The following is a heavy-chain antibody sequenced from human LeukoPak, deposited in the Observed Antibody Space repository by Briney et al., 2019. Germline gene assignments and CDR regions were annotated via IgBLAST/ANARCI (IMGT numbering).Heavy chain of an antibody. CDR2: INQDGSEK. Sequence: GGSLRLSCAGSGFTFSSHWMSWVRQAPGKGLEWVANINQDGSEKYYVDSVKGRFTLSRDNAKNSLYLQMNSLRAEDTAVYYCARVTSGLDYRGQGTLVTVSS. CDR1: GFTFSSHW. J-gene: IGHJ4*02. CDR3: ARVTSGLDY. V-gene: IGHV3-7*01.